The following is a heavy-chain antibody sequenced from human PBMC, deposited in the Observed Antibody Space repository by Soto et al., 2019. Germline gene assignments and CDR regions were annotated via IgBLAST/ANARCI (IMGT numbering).Heavy chain of an antibody. Sequence: ASVKVSCKASGYTFTGYYMHWVRQAPGQGLEWMGWINPNSGGTNYAQKFQGWVTMTRDTSISTAYMELSRLRSDDTAVYYCARQELLSTIDAFDIWGQGTMVTVS. J-gene: IGHJ3*02. V-gene: IGHV1-2*04. CDR3: ARQELLSTIDAFDI. CDR1: GYTFTGYY. D-gene: IGHD2-15*01. CDR2: INPNSGGT.